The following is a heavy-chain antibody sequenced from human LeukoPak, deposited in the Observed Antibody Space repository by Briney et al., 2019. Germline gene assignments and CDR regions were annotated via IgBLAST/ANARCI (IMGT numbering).Heavy chain of an antibody. CDR3: ASRVVVTSAPVY. D-gene: IGHD2-15*01. CDR1: GGTFSSYA. CDR2: IIPIFGTA. V-gene: IGHV1-69*13. Sequence: SVKVSCKASGGTFSSYAISWVRQAPGQGLEWMGGIIPIFGTANYAQKFQGRVTITADESTSTAYMELSSLRSEDTAVYYCASRVVVTSAPVYWGQGTLVTVSS. J-gene: IGHJ4*02.